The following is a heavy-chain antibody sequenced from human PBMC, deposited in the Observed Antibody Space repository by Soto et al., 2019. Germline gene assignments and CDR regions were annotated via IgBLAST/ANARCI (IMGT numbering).Heavy chain of an antibody. V-gene: IGHV3-23*01. CDR3: DKLWQRKITTRSYYYGMDV. CDR2: ISGSGGSA. D-gene: IGHD4-4*01. J-gene: IGHJ6*02. Sequence: GGSLRLSCVASGFTFSSYAMSWVRQAPGKGLEWVSTISGSGGSAYFADSVKGRFTISRDNSKNTLYLQMNSLRAEDTAVYYCDKLWQRKITTRSYYYGMDVWGQGTTVTVSS. CDR1: GFTFSSYA.